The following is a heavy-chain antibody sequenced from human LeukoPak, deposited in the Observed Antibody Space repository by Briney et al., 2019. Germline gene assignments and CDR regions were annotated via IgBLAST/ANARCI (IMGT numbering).Heavy chain of an antibody. CDR2: INHSGST. CDR1: GGSFSGYY. J-gene: IGHJ1*01. CDR3: ARATTSSGWTRAEYFQH. V-gene: IGHV4-34*01. D-gene: IGHD6-19*01. Sequence: SETLSLTCAVYGGSFSGYYWSWIRHPPRKRLVWIVEINHSGSTNYNTPLTSRVTISVDTSKTQISLKLSSVTAADTAVYYCARATTSSGWTRAEYFQHWGQGTLVTVSS.